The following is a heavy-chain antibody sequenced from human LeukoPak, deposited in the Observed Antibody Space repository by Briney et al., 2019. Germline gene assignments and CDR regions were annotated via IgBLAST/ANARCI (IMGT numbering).Heavy chain of an antibody. D-gene: IGHD3-10*01. CDR3: SRAAAHLSHLWFGMDV. Sequence: PSETLSLTCTVSGGSISSSSYYWGWIRQPPGKGLEWIGSIYYSGSTYYNPSLKSRVTISVDTSKNQFSLKLSSVTAADTAVYYCSRAAAHLSHLWFGMDVWGKGTTVTVSS. V-gene: IGHV4-39*01. CDR2: IYYSGST. J-gene: IGHJ6*04. CDR1: GGSISSSSYY.